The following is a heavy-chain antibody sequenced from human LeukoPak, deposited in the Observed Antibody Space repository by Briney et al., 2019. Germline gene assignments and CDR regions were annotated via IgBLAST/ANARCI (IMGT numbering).Heavy chain of an antibody. CDR3: ARDQGGFDY. CDR2: IIPNSGVT. Sequence: ASVKVSCKASGYTFTGNYLHWLRQPPAQGLEWMGWIIPNSGVTNYAQKFQGRVTMTRDTSITTVYMELTRLSSDDTAVYYCARDQGGFDYWGQGTLVTVSS. V-gene: IGHV1-2*02. D-gene: IGHD2-15*01. J-gene: IGHJ4*02. CDR1: GYTFTGNY.